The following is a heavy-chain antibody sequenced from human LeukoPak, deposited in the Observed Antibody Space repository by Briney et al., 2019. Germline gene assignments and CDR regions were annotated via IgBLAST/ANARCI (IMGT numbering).Heavy chain of an antibody. J-gene: IGHJ4*02. D-gene: IGHD2-2*01. CDR1: GGSISSYY. Sequence: SETLSLTCIVSGGSISSYYWSWIRQPPGKGLEWIGYMSKSGSTNYNPSLQSRVTILVDTSKNQFSLKLSSATAADTAVYYCARHKGSSTWYPFDYWGQGTLVTVSS. V-gene: IGHV4-59*08. CDR3: ARHKGSSTWYPFDY. CDR2: MSKSGST.